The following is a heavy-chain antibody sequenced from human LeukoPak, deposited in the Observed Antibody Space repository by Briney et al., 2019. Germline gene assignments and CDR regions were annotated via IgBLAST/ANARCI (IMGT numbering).Heavy chain of an antibody. CDR3: ARAGYDFWSGYHPDYYYYMDV. Sequence: ASVKFSCKASGYTFTSYYMHWVRQAPGQGLEWMGIINPSCGSTSYAQKFQGRVTMTTDTSTSTAYMELRSLRSEDTAVYYCARAGYDFWSGYHPDYYYYMDVWGKGTTVTVSS. CDR1: GYTFTSYY. V-gene: IGHV1-46*01. CDR2: INPSCGST. J-gene: IGHJ6*03. D-gene: IGHD3-3*01.